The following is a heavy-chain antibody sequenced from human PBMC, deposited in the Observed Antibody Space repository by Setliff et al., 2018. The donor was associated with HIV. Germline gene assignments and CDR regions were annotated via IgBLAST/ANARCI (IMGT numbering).Heavy chain of an antibody. Sequence: SETLSLTCTSSGDSISGYYWSWIRQPAGKGLEWIGRMHTSGNTNYNPSLKSRVTISVDTSQNQFSLKLSSVTAADTAIYYCARRIYGNNPYFDYWSQGILVTVS. CDR1: GDSISGYY. J-gene: IGHJ4*02. CDR3: ARRIYGNNPYFDY. D-gene: IGHD4-17*01. V-gene: IGHV4-4*07. CDR2: MHTSGNT.